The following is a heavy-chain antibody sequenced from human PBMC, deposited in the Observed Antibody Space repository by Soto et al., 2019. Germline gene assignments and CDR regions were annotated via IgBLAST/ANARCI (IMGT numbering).Heavy chain of an antibody. CDR1: GFTFSSYG. D-gene: IGHD6-13*01. J-gene: IGHJ4*02. CDR3: ARESRGASSSWYPSLVLDY. CDR2: IWYDGSNK. V-gene: IGHV3-33*01. Sequence: QVQLVESGGGVVQPGRSLRLSCAASGFTFSSYGMHWVRQAPGKGLEWVAVIWYDGSNKYYADSVKGRYTISRDNSNNTLYLQMNSLRAEDTAVYYCARESRGASSSWYPSLVLDYWGQRTLVTVSS.